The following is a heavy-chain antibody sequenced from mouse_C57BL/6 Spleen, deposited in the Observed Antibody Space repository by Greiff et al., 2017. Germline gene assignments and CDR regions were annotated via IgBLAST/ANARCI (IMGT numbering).Heavy chain of an antibody. CDR3: AKREDYDGYAMDY. CDR2: IWRGGST. D-gene: IGHD2-4*01. J-gene: IGHJ4*01. CDR1: GFSLTSYG. Sequence: QVQLQQSGPGLVQPSQSLSITCTVSGFSLTSYGVHWVRQSPGKGLEWLGVIWRGGSTDYNAAFMSRLSITKDNSKSQVFFKMNSLQADDTAIYYCAKREDYDGYAMDYWGQGTSVTVSS. V-gene: IGHV2-5*01.